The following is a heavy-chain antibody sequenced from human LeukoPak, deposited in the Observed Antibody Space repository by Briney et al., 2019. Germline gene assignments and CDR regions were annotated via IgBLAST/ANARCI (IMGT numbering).Heavy chain of an antibody. D-gene: IGHD1-26*01. CDR2: MNPNSGNT. J-gene: IGHJ5*02. Sequence: ASVKVSCKASGYPFTSYDINWVRQATGQGLEWMGWMNPNSGNTGYAQKFQGRVTMTRNTSISTAYMELSSLRSEDTAVYYCARENSGSYYGNWFDPWGQGTLVTVSS. CDR1: GYPFTSYD. CDR3: ARENSGSYYGNWFDP. V-gene: IGHV1-8*01.